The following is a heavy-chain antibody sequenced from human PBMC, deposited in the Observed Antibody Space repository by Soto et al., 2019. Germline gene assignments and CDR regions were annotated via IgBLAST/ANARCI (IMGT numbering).Heavy chain of an antibody. Sequence: QLQLQESGPGLVKPSETLSLTCTVSGGSISSSNHYWGWIRQPPGKGLEWIGNIYYSGITYYNPSLKSRVTMSVDTSKNQFSLKLSYVNAADTAVYYCARHLAGWELPRSVDYWGQGTLVTVSS. V-gene: IGHV4-39*01. J-gene: IGHJ4*02. CDR2: IYYSGIT. CDR1: GGSISSSNHY. D-gene: IGHD1-26*01. CDR3: ARHLAGWELPRSVDY.